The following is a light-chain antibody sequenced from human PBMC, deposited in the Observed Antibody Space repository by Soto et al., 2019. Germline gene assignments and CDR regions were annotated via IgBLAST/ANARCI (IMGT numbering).Light chain of an antibody. CDR3: SSYTSGSTYV. CDR2: DVS. CDR1: SSDVGGYNF. J-gene: IGLJ1*01. V-gene: IGLV2-14*01. Sequence: QSVLTQPAPVSGSPGQSITISCTGTSSDVGGYNFVSWYQQHPGKAPKLMIYDVSNRPSGLSNRFSGSKSGNTASLTISGLQAEDEADYYCSSYTSGSTYVFGTGTKVTVL.